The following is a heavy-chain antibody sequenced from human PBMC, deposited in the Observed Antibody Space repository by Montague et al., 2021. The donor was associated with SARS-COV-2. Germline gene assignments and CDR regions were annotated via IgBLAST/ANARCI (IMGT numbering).Heavy chain of an antibody. CDR3: ARDKPDTDIVGRYRYFDY. Sequence: SQTLSLTCTVSGASISSSSFYWSWIRQPAGKGLEWIGRISTSGNTNYNPSLKSRVTISIDTSKNQFSLKLSSVTTADTAVYFCARDKPDTDIVGRYRYFDYWGQGNLVTVSS. CDR2: ISTSGNT. V-gene: IGHV4-61*02. CDR1: GASISSSSFY. J-gene: IGHJ4*02. D-gene: IGHD5-18*01.